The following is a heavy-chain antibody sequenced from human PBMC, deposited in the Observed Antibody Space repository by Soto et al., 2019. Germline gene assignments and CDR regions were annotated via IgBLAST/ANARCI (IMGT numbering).Heavy chain of an antibody. D-gene: IGHD2-15*01. CDR2: INDQGGSP. Sequence: PGGSLRLSCAASGFTFSNSWMHWVRQAPGKGLVWISRINDQGGSPTYADSVKGRFTISRDNVKNTLYLQMSSLRAEDTAVYYCARDGYCSGGSCYSVPVFDYWGQGT. CDR1: GFTFSNSW. CDR3: ARDGYCSGGSCYSVPVFDY. V-gene: IGHV3-74*01. J-gene: IGHJ4*02.